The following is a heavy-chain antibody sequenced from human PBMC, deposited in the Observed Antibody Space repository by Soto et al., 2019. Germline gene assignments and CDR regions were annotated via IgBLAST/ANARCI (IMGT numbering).Heavy chain of an antibody. CDR1: GGTFSSYA. Sequence: QVQLVQSGAEVKKPGSSVKVSCKASGGTFSSYAISWVRQAPGQGLEWMGGIIPIFGTANYAQKFQGRVTITAXEXTXTXXLALSSLRSEDTAVYYCATDGDCTNGVCPAYYFDYWGQGTLVTVSS. J-gene: IGHJ4*02. CDR2: IIPIFGTA. CDR3: ATDGDCTNGVCPAYYFDY. V-gene: IGHV1-69*12. D-gene: IGHD2-8*01.